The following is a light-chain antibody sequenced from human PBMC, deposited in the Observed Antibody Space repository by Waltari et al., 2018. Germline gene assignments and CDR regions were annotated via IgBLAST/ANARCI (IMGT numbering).Light chain of an antibody. CDR2: DVS. CDR3: CSYAGSYTFDVV. CDR1: SSDVGGYNY. V-gene: IGLV2-11*01. Sequence: QSALTQPRSVSGSPGQSVTISCTGTSSDVGGYNYVSWYQQHPGKAPKLMSYDVSKRPSGVPDRFSGSKSGNTASLTISGLQAEDEADYYCCSYAGSYTFDVVFGGGTKLTVL. J-gene: IGLJ2*01.